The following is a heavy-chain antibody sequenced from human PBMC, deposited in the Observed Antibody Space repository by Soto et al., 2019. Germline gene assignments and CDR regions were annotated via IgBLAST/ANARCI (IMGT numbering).Heavy chain of an antibody. CDR3: ARDEYVLLWFGESLNWFDP. CDR1: GDSVSSNSAA. D-gene: IGHD3-10*01. Sequence: SQTLSLTCAISGDSVSSNSAAWNWIRQSPSRGLEWLGRTYYRSKWYNDYAVSVKSRITINPDTSKNQFSLQLNSVTPEDTAVYYCARDEYVLLWFGESLNWFDPWGQGTLVTVSS. J-gene: IGHJ5*02. V-gene: IGHV6-1*01. CDR2: TYYRSKWYN.